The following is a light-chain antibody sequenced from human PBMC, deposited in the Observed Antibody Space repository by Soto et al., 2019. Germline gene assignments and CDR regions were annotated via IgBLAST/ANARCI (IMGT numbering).Light chain of an antibody. CDR2: SFN. Sequence: QAVVTQPPSASGTPGQRVTISCSGSSSNIGRNTVNWYQQLPGTAPKVLIYSFNQRPSGVPDRFSGSKSGTSASLAISGLQSEDEADYFCASWDDNLNGPVFGGGTKLTVL. CDR3: ASWDDNLNGPV. CDR1: SSNIGRNT. J-gene: IGLJ3*02. V-gene: IGLV1-44*01.